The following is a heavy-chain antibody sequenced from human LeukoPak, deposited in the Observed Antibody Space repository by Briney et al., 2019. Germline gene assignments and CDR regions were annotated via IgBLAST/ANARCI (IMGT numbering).Heavy chain of an antibody. CDR2: ISGSGGST. CDR1: GFTFSSYA. Sequence: GGSLRLSXAASGFTFSSYAMTWVRQAPGKGLEWVSAISGSGGSTYYADSVKGRFTISRDNSKNTLYLQMSSLRAEDTAVYYCAKPRGLDDYWGQGTLVTVSS. CDR3: AKPRGLDDY. J-gene: IGHJ4*02. V-gene: IGHV3-23*01. D-gene: IGHD3-10*01.